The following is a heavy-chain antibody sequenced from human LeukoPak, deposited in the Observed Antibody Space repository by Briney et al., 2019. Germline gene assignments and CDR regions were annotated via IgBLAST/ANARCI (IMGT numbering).Heavy chain of an antibody. J-gene: IGHJ4*02. D-gene: IGHD6-13*01. CDR3: ARTRPIAAAGSRRYYTAY. CDR1: GVSFSGYY. V-gene: IGHV4-34*01. Sequence: PSETLSLTCAVYGVSFSGYYWSWVRQPPGKGLEWVGEINHSGSTNYNPSLKSRVTISVDTSKTQFSLKLSSVTAADTAVYYCARTRPIAAAGSRRYYTAYWGQGTLVTVSS. CDR2: INHSGST.